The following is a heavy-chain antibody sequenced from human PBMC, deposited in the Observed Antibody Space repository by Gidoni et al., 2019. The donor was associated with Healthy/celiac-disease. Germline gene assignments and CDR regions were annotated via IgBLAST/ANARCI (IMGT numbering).Heavy chain of an antibody. CDR2: INPSGGST. Sequence: QVQLVQSGAEVKKPGASGKVSCKAAGYTFTSYYMQGVRQAPGQGLEWMGIINPSGGSTSYAQKFQGRVTMTRDTSTSTVYMELSSLRSEDTSVYYCAREKWGVDTAMGFYYYYGMDVWGQGTTVTVSS. J-gene: IGHJ6*02. D-gene: IGHD5-18*01. CDR3: AREKWGVDTAMGFYYYYGMDV. CDR1: GYTFTSYY. V-gene: IGHV1-46*03.